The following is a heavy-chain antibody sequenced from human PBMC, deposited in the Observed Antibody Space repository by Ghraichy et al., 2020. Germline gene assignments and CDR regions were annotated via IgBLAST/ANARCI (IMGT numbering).Heavy chain of an antibody. CDR1: GFIFTTSA. CDR2: ISASGERT. Sequence: ETLSLTCAASGFIFTTSAMTWVRQAPGKGLEWVSSISASGERTSYADSVKGRFTISRDNSKNTVYLQMNSLRGDDTAVFYCAKALQLERFDYWGQGILVTVSS. J-gene: IGHJ4*02. D-gene: IGHD1-1*01. V-gene: IGHV3-23*01. CDR3: AKALQLERFDY.